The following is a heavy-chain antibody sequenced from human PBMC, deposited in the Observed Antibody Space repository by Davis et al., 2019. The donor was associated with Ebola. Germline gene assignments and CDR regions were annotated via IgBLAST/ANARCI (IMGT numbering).Heavy chain of an antibody. CDR3: ASGHNDAHEY. CDR2: VILKSGAT. J-gene: IGHJ4*02. CDR1: GYTFTDYN. V-gene: IGHV1-2*06. D-gene: IGHD1-1*01. Sequence: SVPVSCKASGYTFTDYNIHWLRQAPGQGLDWLGRVILKSGATNYAQKFQGRLTMTRDTSISTVYMELSSMRYDDTADYYCASGHNDAHEYWGQGTLVTVSS.